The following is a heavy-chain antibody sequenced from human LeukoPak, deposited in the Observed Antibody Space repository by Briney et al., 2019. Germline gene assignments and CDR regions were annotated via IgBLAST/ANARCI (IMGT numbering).Heavy chain of an antibody. D-gene: IGHD6-19*01. J-gene: IGHJ1*01. CDR3: ARDPGIAVAGTMFWAEYFQH. V-gene: IGHV3-7*01. Sequence: PGGSLRLSCIASGFTFSSYWMSWVRQAPGKGLEWVANIKQDGSEKYYVDSVKGRFTISRDNAKNSLYLQMNSLRAEDTAVYYCARDPGIAVAGTMFWAEYFQHWGQGTLVTVSS. CDR1: GFTFSSYW. CDR2: IKQDGSEK.